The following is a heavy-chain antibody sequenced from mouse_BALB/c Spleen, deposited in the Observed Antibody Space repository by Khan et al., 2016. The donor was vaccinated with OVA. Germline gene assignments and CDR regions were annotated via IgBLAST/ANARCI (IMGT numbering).Heavy chain of an antibody. Sequence: QVQLKESGAELTRPGASVKMSCKASGYTFTSYTIHWIKLRPGQGLEWIGYINPSNGYTNYNQKFRDKATLTADKSSTPAYMQLSSLTSDDSAVYNGGRDGAYHRNDGWFAYWGQGTLVTVFA. CDR1: GYTFTSYT. V-gene: IGHV1-4*01. CDR2: INPSNGYT. CDR3: GRDGAYHRNDGWFAY. J-gene: IGHJ3*01. D-gene: IGHD2-14*01.